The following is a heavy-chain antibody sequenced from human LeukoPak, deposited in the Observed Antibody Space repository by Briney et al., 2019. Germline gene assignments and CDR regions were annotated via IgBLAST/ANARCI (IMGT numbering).Heavy chain of an antibody. V-gene: IGHV4-59*11. CDR2: IYYSGST. CDR3: ARDGGRDAFHI. J-gene: IGHJ3*02. Sequence: SETLSLTCTVSGGSISSHYWSWIRQPPGKGLEWIGYIYYSGSTNYNPSLKSRVTISVDTSKNQFSLKLSSVTAADTAVYYCARDGGRDAFHIWGQGTMVTVSS. D-gene: IGHD6-25*01. CDR1: GGSISSHY.